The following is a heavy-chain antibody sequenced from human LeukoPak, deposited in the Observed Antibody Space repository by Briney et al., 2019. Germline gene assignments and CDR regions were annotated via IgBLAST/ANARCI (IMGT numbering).Heavy chain of an antibody. J-gene: IGHJ3*02. CDR2: IIPIFGTA. CDR1: GGTFSSYA. CDR3: ARARESIAVVVADDAFDI. Sequence: SVKVSCKASGGTFSSYAISWVRQTPGQGLEWMGGIIPIFGTANYAQKFQGRVTITADESTSTAYMELSSLRSEDTAVYYCARARESIAVVVADDAFDIWGQGTMVTVSS. D-gene: IGHD2-15*01. V-gene: IGHV1-69*01.